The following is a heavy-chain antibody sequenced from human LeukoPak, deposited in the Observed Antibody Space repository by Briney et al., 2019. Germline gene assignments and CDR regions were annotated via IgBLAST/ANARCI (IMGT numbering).Heavy chain of an antibody. J-gene: IGHJ5*02. D-gene: IGHD3-16*02. Sequence: SVTVSCKASGGTFSSYAISWVRQAPGQGLEWMGGIIPIFGTANYAQKFQGRVTITTDESTSTAYMELSSLRSEDTAVYYCARDGPNLSSRWFDPWGQGTLVTVSS. CDR2: IIPIFGTA. CDR3: ARDGPNLSSRWFDP. CDR1: GGTFSSYA. V-gene: IGHV1-69*05.